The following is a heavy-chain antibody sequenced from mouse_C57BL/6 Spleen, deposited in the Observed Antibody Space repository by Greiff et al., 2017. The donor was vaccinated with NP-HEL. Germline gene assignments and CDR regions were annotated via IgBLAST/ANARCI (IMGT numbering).Heavy chain of an antibody. CDR1: GFSLSTSGMG. CDR3: ARRGAVPAYFDY. V-gene: IGHV8-12*01. J-gene: IGHJ2*01. D-gene: IGHD1-1*01. Sequence: QVTLKESGPGILQSSQTLSLTCSFSGFSLSTSGMGVSWIRQPSGKGLEWLAHIYWDDDKRYNPSLKSRLTISKDTSRNQVFLKITSVDTADTATYYCARRGAVPAYFDYWGQGTTLTVSS. CDR2: IYWDDDK.